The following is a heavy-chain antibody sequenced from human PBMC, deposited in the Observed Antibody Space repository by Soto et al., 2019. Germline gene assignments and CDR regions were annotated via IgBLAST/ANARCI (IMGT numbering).Heavy chain of an antibody. CDR2: IYGSGST. Sequence: SETLSLTCTVSGGSIISYYWSWIRQPAGKGLEWIGRIYGSGSTNYSPSLKSRVIMLQDTSKNQFSLKLTSVTAADTAVYYCAREVIRPVAGKYYFDYWGQGTLVTVSS. D-gene: IGHD3-22*01. J-gene: IGHJ4*02. V-gene: IGHV4-4*07. CDR1: GGSIISYY. CDR3: AREVIRPVAGKYYFDY.